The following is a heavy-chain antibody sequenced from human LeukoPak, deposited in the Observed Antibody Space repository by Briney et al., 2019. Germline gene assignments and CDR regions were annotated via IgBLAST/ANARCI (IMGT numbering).Heavy chain of an antibody. CDR3: ARDPGGGEWLRFPANNQYYYYGMDV. D-gene: IGHD5-12*01. CDR1: GDSVSSNSAA. CDR2: TYYRSKWYN. J-gene: IGHJ6*02. Sequence: SQTLSLTCAISGDSVSSNSAAWNWIRQSPSRGLEWLGRTYYRSKWYNDYAVSVKSRITINPDTSKNQFSLQLNSVTPEDTAVYYCARDPGGGEWLRFPANNQYYYYGMDVWGQGTTVTASS. V-gene: IGHV6-1*01.